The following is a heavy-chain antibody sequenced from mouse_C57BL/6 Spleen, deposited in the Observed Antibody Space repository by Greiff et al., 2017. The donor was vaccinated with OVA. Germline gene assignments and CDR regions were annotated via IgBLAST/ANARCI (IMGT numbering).Heavy chain of an antibody. Sequence: QVQLQQSGPELVKPGASVKISCKASGYAFSSSWMNWVKQRPGKGLEWIGRIYPGDGDTNYNGKFKGKATLTADKSSSTAYMQLSSLTSVDSAVYFCARGNKGNAMDYWGQGTSVTVSS. CDR1: GYAFSSSW. CDR2: IYPGDGDT. CDR3: ARGNKGNAMDY. J-gene: IGHJ4*01. V-gene: IGHV1-82*01.